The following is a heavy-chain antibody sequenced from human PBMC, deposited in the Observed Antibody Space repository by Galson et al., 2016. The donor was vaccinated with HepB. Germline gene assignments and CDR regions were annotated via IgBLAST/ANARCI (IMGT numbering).Heavy chain of an antibody. J-gene: IGHJ5*02. CDR1: GFTFSHYY. D-gene: IGHD3-22*01. V-gene: IGHV3-11*01. Sequence: SLRLSCAASGFTFSHYYMNWIRQAPGKGLEWVSYISSAGGTIDYAHSLKGRFTISRDNAKTSLYLEMNTLRAEDTALYYWASERNPYNVSSVRWFDLWGQGTLVTVSS. CDR3: ASERNPYNVSSVRWFDL. CDR2: ISSAGGTI.